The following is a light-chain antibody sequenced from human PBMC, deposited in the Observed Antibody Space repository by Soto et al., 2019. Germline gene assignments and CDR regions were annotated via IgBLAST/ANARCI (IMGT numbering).Light chain of an antibody. CDR2: EVN. J-gene: IGLJ1*01. V-gene: IGLV2-8*01. CDR1: SSDVGNYDS. Sequence: QSALTQPPSASGSPGQSVTISCTGTSSDVGNYDSVSWYQHHPGKAPQAVIYEVNKRPSGVPDRFSGSKSGNTASLTVSGRQSEDEGDYYCSSYAGSNNYVFGTGTKVTVL. CDR3: SSYAGSNNYV.